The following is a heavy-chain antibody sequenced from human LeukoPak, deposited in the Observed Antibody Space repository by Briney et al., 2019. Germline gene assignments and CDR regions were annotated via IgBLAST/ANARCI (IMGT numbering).Heavy chain of an antibody. Sequence: PSETLSLTCTVSGYSISSGYYWGWIRQPPGKGLEWIGSIYNSGSTYYNPSLKSRVTISVDTSKNQFSLKLSSVTAADTAVYYCARVFPSRGNDYWGQGTLVTVSS. V-gene: IGHV4-38-2*02. CDR3: ARVFPSRGNDY. D-gene: IGHD3-22*01. CDR2: IYNSGST. CDR1: GYSISSGYY. J-gene: IGHJ4*02.